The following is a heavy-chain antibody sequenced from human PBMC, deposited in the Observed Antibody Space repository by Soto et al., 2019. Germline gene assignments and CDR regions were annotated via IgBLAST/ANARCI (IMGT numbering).Heavy chain of an antibody. Sequence: QVQLVQSGAEVKKPGSSVKVSCKASGGTFSSYTISWVRQAPGQGLEWMGRIIPILGIANYAQKFQGRVTIXAXXSTSTAYMELSSLRSEDTAVYYCARTIGGPAGWDYWGQGTLVTVSS. CDR3: ARTIGGPAGWDY. CDR1: GGTFSSYT. D-gene: IGHD2-2*01. J-gene: IGHJ4*02. V-gene: IGHV1-69*02. CDR2: IIPILGIA.